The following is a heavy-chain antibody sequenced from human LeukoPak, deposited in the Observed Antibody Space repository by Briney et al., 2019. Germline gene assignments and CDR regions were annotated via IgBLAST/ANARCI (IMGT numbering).Heavy chain of an antibody. CDR1: GFTFSSYS. Sequence: GGSLRLSCAASGFTFSSYSMNWVRQAPGKGLEWVSSISSSSSYIYYADSVKGRFTISRDNAKNSLYLQMNSLGAEDTAVYYCARPAVAGTFDYWGQGTLVTVSS. CDR2: ISSSSSYI. J-gene: IGHJ4*02. V-gene: IGHV3-21*01. CDR3: ARPAVAGTFDY. D-gene: IGHD6-19*01.